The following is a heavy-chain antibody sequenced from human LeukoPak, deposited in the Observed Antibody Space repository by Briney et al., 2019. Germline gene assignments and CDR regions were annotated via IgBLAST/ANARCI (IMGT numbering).Heavy chain of an antibody. CDR3: ARPRYFDWSIDY. J-gene: IGHJ4*02. CDR2: IYYSGST. D-gene: IGHD3-9*01. Sequence: SETLSLTCTVSGGSISSSSYYWGWIRQPPGKGLEWIGSIYYSGSTYYNPSLKSRVTISVDTSKNQFSLKLSSVTAADTAVYYCARPRYFDWSIDYWGQGTLVTVSS. CDR1: GGSISSSSYY. V-gene: IGHV4-39*01.